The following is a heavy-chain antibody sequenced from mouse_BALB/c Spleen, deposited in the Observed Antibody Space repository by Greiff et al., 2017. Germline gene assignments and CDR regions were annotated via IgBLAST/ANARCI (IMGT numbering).Heavy chain of an antibody. V-gene: IGHV7-3*02. CDR3: ARDGRFDY. Sequence: EVMLVESGGGLVQPGGSLRLSCATSGFTFTDYYMSWVRQPPGKALEWLGFIRNKANGYTTEYSASVKGRFTISRDNSQSILYLQMNTLRAEDSATYYCARDGRFDYWGQGTTLTVSS. CDR1: GFTFTDYY. CDR2: IRNKANGYTT. J-gene: IGHJ2*01.